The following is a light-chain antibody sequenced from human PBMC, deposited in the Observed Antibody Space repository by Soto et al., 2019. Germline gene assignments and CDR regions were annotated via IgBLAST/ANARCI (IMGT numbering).Light chain of an antibody. V-gene: IGKV3-20*01. CDR3: QQYGSLPYT. CDR1: QNVDNNF. Sequence: VLTQSPGTLSLSPGERATLSCRASQNVDNNFLAWYQHKPGQPPRLLIFGASIRAAGIPDRFSGSGSGTAFTLSISRLEPEDFVVYHCQQYGSLPYTFGQGTKLDI. J-gene: IGKJ2*01. CDR2: GAS.